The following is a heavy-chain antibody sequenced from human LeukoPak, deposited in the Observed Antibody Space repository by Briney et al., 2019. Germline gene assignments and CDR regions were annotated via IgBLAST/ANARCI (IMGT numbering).Heavy chain of an antibody. V-gene: IGHV3-48*03. CDR3: VRDGYYDSSGYYYAYYFDY. CDR1: GFTFSNYE. Sequence: PGGSLRLSCTVSGFTFSNYEMNWVRQAPGKGLEWISYISVSGRAMYYADSEKGRFTTSRDNAKNSLYLQINSLRVEDTAVYFCVRDGYYDSSGYYYAYYFDYWGQGTLVTVSS. D-gene: IGHD3-22*01. J-gene: IGHJ4*02. CDR2: ISVSGRAM.